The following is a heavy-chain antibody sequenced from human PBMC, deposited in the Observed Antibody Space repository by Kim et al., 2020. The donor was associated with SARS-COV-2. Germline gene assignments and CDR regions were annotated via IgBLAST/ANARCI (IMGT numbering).Heavy chain of an antibody. Sequence: GGSLRLSCAASGFTFSNYAVHWVRQAPGKGLEWVAVISYDGINKYYADSVKGRFTISRDNSRNTLYLQMNSLRAEDTAVYYCARDGGDDFWSGYSRDYYYYYGMDVWGQGTTVTVSS. V-gene: IGHV3-30*04. D-gene: IGHD3-3*01. CDR2: ISYDGINK. CDR3: ARDGGDDFWSGYSRDYYYYYGMDV. J-gene: IGHJ6*02. CDR1: GFTFSNYA.